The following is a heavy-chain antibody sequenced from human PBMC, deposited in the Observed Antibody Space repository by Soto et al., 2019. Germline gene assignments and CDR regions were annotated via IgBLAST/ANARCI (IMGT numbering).Heavy chain of an antibody. D-gene: IGHD2-2*01. V-gene: IGHV4-34*01. J-gene: IGHJ5*02. CDR2: INHSGST. Sequence: SETLSVTCAVDGGSFSGYYWSWIRKPPGKGLEWIGEINHSGSTNYNPSLKSRVTISVDTSKNQFSLKLSSVTAADTAVYYCARKGLVPDASPGYTFCFDPWGQGTLVTVSS. CDR3: ARKGLVPDASPGYTFCFDP. CDR1: GGSFSGYY.